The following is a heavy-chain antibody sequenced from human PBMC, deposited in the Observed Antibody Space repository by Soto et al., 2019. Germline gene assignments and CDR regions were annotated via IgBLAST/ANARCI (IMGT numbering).Heavy chain of an antibody. J-gene: IGHJ4*02. CDR1: GGSISSNY. Sequence: PSETLSLTCTVSGGSISSNYWTWIRQPPGKGLEWIGYVYNSGSTNYNPSLKSRVTISEDTSKNQFSLNLNSVTASDTAVYFCVSQRTTVITQAYFDYWGPGALVTVSS. CDR3: VSQRTTVITQAYFDY. V-gene: IGHV4-59*08. D-gene: IGHD4-4*01. CDR2: VYNSGST.